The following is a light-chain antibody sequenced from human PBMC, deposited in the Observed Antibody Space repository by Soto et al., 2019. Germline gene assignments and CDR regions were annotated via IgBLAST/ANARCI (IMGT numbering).Light chain of an antibody. CDR1: ESVSNN. Sequence: EIVMMEPRSTRSVSTGEWATLSCRASESVSNNLAWYQQKAGQAPRLLIYGASTRATGLPARFSGSGPGTDFTLTISSLQSEDFAVYYCQEYNNLPTWTFAQGGIVDIK. V-gene: IGKV3-15*01. CDR2: GAS. CDR3: QEYNNLPTWT. J-gene: IGKJ1*01.